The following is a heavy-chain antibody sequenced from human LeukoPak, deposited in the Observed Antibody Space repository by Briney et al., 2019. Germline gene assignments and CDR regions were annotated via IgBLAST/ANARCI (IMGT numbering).Heavy chain of an antibody. Sequence: SETLSLTCTVSGGSISSSSYYWGWIRQPPGKGLEWIGGIYYSGSTYYNPSLKSRVTISVDTSKNQFSLKLSSVTAADTAVYYCARDTNANWFDPWGQGTLVTVSS. D-gene: IGHD2-8*01. J-gene: IGHJ5*02. V-gene: IGHV4-39*07. CDR2: IYYSGST. CDR1: GGSISSSSYY. CDR3: ARDTNANWFDP.